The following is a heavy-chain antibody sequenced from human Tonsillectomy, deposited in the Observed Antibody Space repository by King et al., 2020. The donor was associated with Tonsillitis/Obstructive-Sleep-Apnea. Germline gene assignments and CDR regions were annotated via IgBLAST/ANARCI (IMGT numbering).Heavy chain of an antibody. D-gene: IGHD3-16*01. CDR1: GGSFIGSS. CDR3: ATDRGSLAAVD. J-gene: IGHJ4*02. CDR2: INHGGST. Sequence: VHLQQWGAGLLKPSETLSVTCAVNGGSFIGSSWTWIRHPPEKGLEWIGEINHGGSTTYNPSLQSRVTISLDTSTNQISLILTSVTAADPAVYYCATDRGSLAAVDWGQGTPVTVSS. V-gene: IGHV4-34*01.